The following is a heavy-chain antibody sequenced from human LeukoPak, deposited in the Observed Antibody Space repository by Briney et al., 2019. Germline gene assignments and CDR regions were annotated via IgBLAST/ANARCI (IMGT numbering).Heavy chain of an antibody. J-gene: IGHJ3*02. V-gene: IGHV4-39*01. Sequence: SETLSLTCTVSGGSISSSSYYWGWIRQPPGKGLEWIGSIYYSGSTYYNPSLKSRVTISVDTSKNQFSLKLSSVTAADTAVYYCARHTFRGGPRDDAFDIWAKGQWSPSLQ. CDR3: ARHTFRGGPRDDAFDI. CDR1: GGSISSSSYY. D-gene: IGHD3-10*01. CDR2: IYYSGST.